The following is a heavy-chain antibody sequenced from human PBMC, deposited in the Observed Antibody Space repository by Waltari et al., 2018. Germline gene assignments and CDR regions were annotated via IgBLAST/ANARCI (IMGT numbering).Heavy chain of an antibody. CDR1: GFNFIGHS. V-gene: IGHV3-48*01. D-gene: IGHD1-26*01. CDR3: VGIVNVEFDAFDL. J-gene: IGHJ3*01. CDR2: ISNTRSPI. Sequence: ETQLVESGGGLVQPGGSLRLSWSASGFNFIGHSMNWVRHAPGKGLEWVSYISNTRSPIYYADSVKGRFTISRDNAKNSLYLQMNDLRAEDTAMYYCVGIVNVEFDAFDLWGQGTMVTVSS.